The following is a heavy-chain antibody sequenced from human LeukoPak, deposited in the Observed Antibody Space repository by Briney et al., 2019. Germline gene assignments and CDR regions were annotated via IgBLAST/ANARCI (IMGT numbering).Heavy chain of an antibody. Sequence: PGRSLRLSRAASGFTFRSYAMHWVRQAPGKGLEGVAVISYEGRNKYYADSVKGRFTISRENSKNTLYLQMNSLRAEDTAVYYCASFHLWGYWGQGTLVTVSS. CDR3: ASFHLWGY. CDR1: GFTFRSYA. CDR2: ISYEGRNK. V-gene: IGHV3-30*04. D-gene: IGHD2-21*01. J-gene: IGHJ4*02.